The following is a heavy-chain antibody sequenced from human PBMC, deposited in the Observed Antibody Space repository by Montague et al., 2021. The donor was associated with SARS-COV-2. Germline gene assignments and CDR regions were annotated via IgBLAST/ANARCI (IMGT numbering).Heavy chain of an antibody. CDR1: GGSFSGYY. D-gene: IGHD2-2*01. CDR2: INHSGST. CDR3: ARVRAVPAAMRIFSPGRSYYGMDV. Sequence: SETLSLTCAVYGGSFSGYYWSWICQPPGKGLERNGEINHSGSTNYNPSLKSRVTISVDTSKNQFTLKLSPVTAADTAVYYCARVRAVPAAMRIFSPGRSYYGMDVWGQGTTVTVSS. V-gene: IGHV4-34*01. J-gene: IGHJ6*02.